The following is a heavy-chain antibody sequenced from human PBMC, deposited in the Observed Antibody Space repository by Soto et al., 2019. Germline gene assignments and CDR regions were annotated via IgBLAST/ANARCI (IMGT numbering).Heavy chain of an antibody. V-gene: IGHV3-21*01. J-gene: IGHJ4*02. D-gene: IGHD3-3*01. CDR3: AIGFWSGYYAPDDY. CDR2: ISSSSSYI. CDR1: GFTFSSYS. Sequence: GGSLRLSCAASGFTFSSYSMNWVRQAPGKGLEWVSSISSSSSYIYYADPVKGRFTISRDNAKNSLYLQMNSLRAEDTAVYYCAIGFWSGYYAPDDYWGQGTLVTVSS.